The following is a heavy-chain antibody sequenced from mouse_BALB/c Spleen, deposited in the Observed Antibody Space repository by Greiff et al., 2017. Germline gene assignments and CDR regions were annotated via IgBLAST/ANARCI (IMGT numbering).Heavy chain of an antibody. V-gene: IGHV5-6-5*01. Sequence: EVQGVESGGGLVKPGGSLKLSCAASGFTFSSYAMSWVRQTPEKRLEWVASISSGGSTYYPDSVKGRFTISRDNARNILYLQMSSLRSEDTAMYYCARVYYRYDYFDYWGQGTTLTVSS. CDR2: ISSGGST. J-gene: IGHJ2*01. CDR1: GFTFSSYA. D-gene: IGHD2-14*01. CDR3: ARVYYRYDYFDY.